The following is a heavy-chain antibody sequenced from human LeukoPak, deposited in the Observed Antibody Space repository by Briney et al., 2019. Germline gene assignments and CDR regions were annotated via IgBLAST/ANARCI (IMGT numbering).Heavy chain of an antibody. CDR2: IYYSGST. CDR1: GDSITTSSYY. Sequence: SEALSLTCTVSGDSITTSSYYWGWIRQPPGKGLEWIGNIYYSGSTYYNPSLKSRVTISVDTSKNQFSLWLSSVTAADTAVYYCARLETYDSTLDYWGQGTLVTVSS. J-gene: IGHJ4*02. V-gene: IGHV4-39*01. D-gene: IGHD3-22*01. CDR3: ARLETYDSTLDY.